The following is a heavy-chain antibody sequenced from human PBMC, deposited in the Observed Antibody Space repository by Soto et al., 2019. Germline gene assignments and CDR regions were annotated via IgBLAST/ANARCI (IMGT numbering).Heavy chain of an antibody. CDR2: ISGNGVRT. J-gene: IGHJ4*02. CDR3: ARSSGSYFLIDY. Sequence: EVLLLESGGGLVRPGGSLRLSCPASGFTFYSHAMTWVRQAPGKGLEWVSSISGNGVRTYYADSVKGRLTISRDNSKNTLYLQMNNLRVDDTAVYYCARSSGSYFLIDYWGQGTPVTVSS. CDR1: GFTFYSHA. D-gene: IGHD3-10*01. V-gene: IGHV3-23*01.